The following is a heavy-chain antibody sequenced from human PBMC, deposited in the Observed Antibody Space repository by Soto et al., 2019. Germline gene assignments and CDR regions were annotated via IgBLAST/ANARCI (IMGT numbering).Heavy chain of an antibody. CDR3: ARESEDLSSNLDY. CDR2: ISSTTNYI. J-gene: IGHJ4*02. CDR1: GFTLTRYS. V-gene: IGHV3-21*06. Sequence: EVLLVESGGGLVKPGGSLRLSCAASGFTLTRYSMNWVRQAPGKGLEWVASISSTTNYIYYGESLKGRLTISRDNAKNSMYLQMNTLRAEDTAVYYCARESEDLSSNLDYWGQGTLVTVSS.